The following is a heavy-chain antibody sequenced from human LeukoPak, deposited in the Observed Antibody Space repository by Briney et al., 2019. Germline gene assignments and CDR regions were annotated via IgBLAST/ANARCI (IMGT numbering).Heavy chain of an antibody. D-gene: IGHD2-15*01. CDR3: AKEAVAATQPAVYFDY. Sequence: GGSLRLSCAASGFTFSSYAMTWVRQAPGKGLEWVSTISGSGSTTYYADSVKGRFTISRDNSENTLYLQMNSLRAEDTAVYYCAKEAVAATQPAVYFDYWGQGNLVTVSS. CDR2: ISGSGSTT. J-gene: IGHJ4*02. V-gene: IGHV3-23*01. CDR1: GFTFSSYA.